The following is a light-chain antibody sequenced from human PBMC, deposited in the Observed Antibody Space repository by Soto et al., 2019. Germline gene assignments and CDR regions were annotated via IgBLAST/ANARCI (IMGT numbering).Light chain of an antibody. Sequence: GVSQSPATLSVSTGERATLSCRASQSVSSNLAWYQQKPGQAPRLLIYGASTRATGIPARFSGSGSGTEFTLTISSLQSEDFAVYYCQQLVEWPFGQ. V-gene: IGKV3-15*01. J-gene: IGKJ1*01. CDR2: GAS. CDR1: QSVSSN. CDR3: QQLVEWP.